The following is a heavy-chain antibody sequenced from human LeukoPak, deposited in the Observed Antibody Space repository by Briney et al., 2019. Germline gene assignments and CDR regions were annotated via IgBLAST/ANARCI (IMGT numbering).Heavy chain of an antibody. D-gene: IGHD2-15*01. Sequence: GASVKVSCKVSGYTLTELSMHWVRQAPGKGLEWMGGFDPEDGETIYAQKFQGRVAMTEDTSTDTAYMELSSLRSEDTAVYYCATRRWLLNGDYFDYWGQGILVTVSS. CDR3: ATRRWLLNGDYFDY. CDR1: GYTLTELS. V-gene: IGHV1-24*01. J-gene: IGHJ4*02. CDR2: FDPEDGET.